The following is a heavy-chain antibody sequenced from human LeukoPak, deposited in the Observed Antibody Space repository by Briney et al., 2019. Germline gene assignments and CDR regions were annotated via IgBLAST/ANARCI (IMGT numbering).Heavy chain of an antibody. V-gene: IGHV3-21*01. D-gene: IGHD3-16*02. CDR1: GFTFSSYS. CDR3: ARADYDYVWGSYRDTYYFDY. CDR2: ISSSSSYI. Sequence: PGGSLRLSCAASGFTFSSYSMNWVRQAPGKGLEWVSSISSSSSYIYYADSVKGRFTMSRDNAKNSLYLQMNSLRAEDTAVYYCARADYDYVWGSYRDTYYFDYWGQGTLVTVSS. J-gene: IGHJ4*02.